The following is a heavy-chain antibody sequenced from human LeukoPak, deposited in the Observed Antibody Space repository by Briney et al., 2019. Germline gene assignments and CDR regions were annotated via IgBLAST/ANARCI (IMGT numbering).Heavy chain of an antibody. Sequence: GGSLRLSCAASGFIFSSYEMNWVRQAPGKGLEWISYIDSSGRATSYADSVKGRFTISRDNAENSLYLQMNSLRAEDTAVYYCATLLGYCTSTSCSRGDFWGQGILVTVSS. CDR1: GFIFSSYE. D-gene: IGHD2-8*01. V-gene: IGHV3-48*03. CDR2: IDSSGRAT. CDR3: ATLLGYCTSTSCSRGDF. J-gene: IGHJ4*02.